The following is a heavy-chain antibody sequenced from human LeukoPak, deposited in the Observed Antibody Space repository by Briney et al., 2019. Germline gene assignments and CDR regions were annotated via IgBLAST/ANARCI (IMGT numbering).Heavy chain of an antibody. CDR2: ISYDGSNK. CDR3: AKGDYYCSGGSCPIDY. D-gene: IGHD2-15*01. CDR1: GFTFSSYG. Sequence: GRSLRLSCAASGFTFSSYGMHWVRQAPGKGLEWVAAISYDGSNKYYADSVKGRFTISRDNSKNTLYLQMNSLRAEDTAVYYCAKGDYYCSGGSCPIDYWGQGTLVTVSS. V-gene: IGHV3-30*18. J-gene: IGHJ4*02.